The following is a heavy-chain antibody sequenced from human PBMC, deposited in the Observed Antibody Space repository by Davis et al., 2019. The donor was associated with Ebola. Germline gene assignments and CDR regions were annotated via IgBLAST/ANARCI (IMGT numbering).Heavy chain of an antibody. Sequence: GESLKISCAASGFTFSSYSMNWVRQAPGKGLEWFSSISSSSSTLYYADSVKGRFTISRDNAKNSLYLQMNSLRAEDTAVYYCAREDSGYDSSGYYYFLADYWGQGTLVTVSS. D-gene: IGHD3-22*01. J-gene: IGHJ4*02. V-gene: IGHV3-48*01. CDR3: AREDSGYDSSGYYYFLADY. CDR1: GFTFSSYS. CDR2: ISSSSSTL.